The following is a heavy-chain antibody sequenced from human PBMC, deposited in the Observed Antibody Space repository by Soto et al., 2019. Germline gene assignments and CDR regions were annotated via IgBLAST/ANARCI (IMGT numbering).Heavy chain of an antibody. J-gene: IGHJ4*02. CDR3: TTDLPTLTTDY. CDR2: NKSKTDGGTT. D-gene: IGHD4-17*01. V-gene: IGHV3-15*01. Sequence: EVQLVESGGGLVKPGGSLRLSCAASGFTFSNAWMSWVRQAPGKGLEWVGRNKSKTDGGTTDYDAPVKGRFTISRDDSKNTLYLQMNSLKTEDTAVYYCTTDLPTLTTDYWGQGTLVTVSS. CDR1: GFTFSNAW.